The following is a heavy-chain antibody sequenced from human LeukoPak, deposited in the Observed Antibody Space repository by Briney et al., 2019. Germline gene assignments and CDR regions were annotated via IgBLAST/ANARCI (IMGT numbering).Heavy chain of an antibody. Sequence: ASVKVSCKASGYTFTSYYMHWVRQAPGQGLEWMGIINPSGGSTSYAQKFQGRVTMTRDTSTSTVYMELNSLRSEDTAVYYCARDFGRIVVVPAAMRGWFDPWGQGTLVTVSS. J-gene: IGHJ5*02. D-gene: IGHD2-2*01. CDR2: INPSGGST. CDR3: ARDFGRIVVVPAAMRGWFDP. V-gene: IGHV1-46*01. CDR1: GYTFTSYY.